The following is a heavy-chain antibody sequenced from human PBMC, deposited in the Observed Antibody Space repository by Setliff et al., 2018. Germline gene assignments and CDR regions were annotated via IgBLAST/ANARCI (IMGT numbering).Heavy chain of an antibody. CDR1: GGSISSGGYY. CDR3: ARRAGYSSSWYNYYNGMDV. V-gene: IGHV4-31*03. CDR2: IYYSGST. Sequence: SETLSLTCTVSGGSISSGGYYWSWIRQHPGKGLEWIGYIYYSGSTYYNPSLKSRVTISVDTSKNQFPLKLSFLTAADTAVYYCARRAGYSSSWYNYYNGMDVWGQGTTVTVSS. J-gene: IGHJ6*02. D-gene: IGHD6-13*01.